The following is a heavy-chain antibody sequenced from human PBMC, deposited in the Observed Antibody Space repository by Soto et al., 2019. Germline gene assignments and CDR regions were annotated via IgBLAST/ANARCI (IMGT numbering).Heavy chain of an antibody. CDR3: ARHRARNWFDP. Sequence: PGESLKISCQGSGYAFSSYWIAWVRQMPGKGLEWMGIIYPGDSDTRYSPSFQGQVTISVDKSITTAYLQWSSLKASDTAMYYCARHRARNWFDPWGQGTLVTVSS. J-gene: IGHJ5*02. CDR1: GYAFSSYW. D-gene: IGHD6-6*01. V-gene: IGHV5-51*01. CDR2: IYPGDSDT.